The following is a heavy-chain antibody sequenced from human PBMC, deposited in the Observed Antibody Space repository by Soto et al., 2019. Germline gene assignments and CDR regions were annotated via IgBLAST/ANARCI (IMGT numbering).Heavy chain of an antibody. Sequence: QGLEWMGIINHSGGSTSYAQKFQGRVTMTRDTSTSTVYMELSSLRSEDTAVYYCARDQSLVATTGVYHSGMDVWGKGTTVPVSS. V-gene: IGHV1-46*01. J-gene: IGHJ6*04. D-gene: IGHD5-12*01. CDR3: ARDQSLVATTGVYHSGMDV. CDR2: INHSGGST.